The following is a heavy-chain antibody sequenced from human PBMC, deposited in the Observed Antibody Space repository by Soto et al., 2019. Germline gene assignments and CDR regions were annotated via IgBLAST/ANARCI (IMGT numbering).Heavy chain of an antibody. J-gene: IGHJ4*02. D-gene: IGHD3-10*01. CDR3: AKGRGGSGSLTPRVDF. V-gene: IGHV3-23*01. CDR1: GFTFNNYA. Sequence: EVQLLESGGGLVQPGGSLRLSCAASGFTFNNYAMTWVRKAPGKGLEWVSAISGGGDTTSYADSVKGRFTVSRDGSKNTLYLQRSSLRAEDTALYYCAKGRGGSGSLTPRVDFWGQGTLVTVSS. CDR2: ISGGGDTT.